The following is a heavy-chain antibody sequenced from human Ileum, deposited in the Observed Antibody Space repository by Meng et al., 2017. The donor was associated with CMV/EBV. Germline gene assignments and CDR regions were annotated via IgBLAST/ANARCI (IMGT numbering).Heavy chain of an antibody. V-gene: IGHV4-39*07. CDR3: ARDLTNKWFYY. CDR2: MYFSGIA. CDR1: GDPISSGSHS. D-gene: IGHD1-26*01. Sequence: QMQLQASGPGLVKPAETLSLICTASGDPISSGSHSWAWFRQPPGKRLEWIGSMYFSGIADYNPSLKSRVTISLHATQKQFSLRLTSVTAADSAVYFCARDLTNKWFYYWGQGTLVTVSS. J-gene: IGHJ4*02.